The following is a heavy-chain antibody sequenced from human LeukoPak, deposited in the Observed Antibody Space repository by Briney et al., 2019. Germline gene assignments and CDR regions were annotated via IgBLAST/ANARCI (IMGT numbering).Heavy chain of an antibody. CDR1: GFSFSSYS. Sequence: GGSLRLSCAASGFSFSSYSMNWVRQAPGKGLEWVSSISSSSSYIHYADSVKGRFTISRDNVKNSLYLQMNSLRAEDTAVFYCARDRGSYGSGSYIDYWGQGTLVTVSS. CDR2: ISSSSSYI. CDR3: ARDRGSYGSGSYIDY. V-gene: IGHV3-21*01. J-gene: IGHJ4*02. D-gene: IGHD3-10*01.